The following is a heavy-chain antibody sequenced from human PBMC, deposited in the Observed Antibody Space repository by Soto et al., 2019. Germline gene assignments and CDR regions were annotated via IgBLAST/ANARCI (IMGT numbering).Heavy chain of an antibody. Sequence: EMQLLESGGGLVQPGGSLRLSCVVSGFSFSTYGVTWVRQAPGKGLEWVCGVSGGSGVTHYTDSVTGRFTISGDESKSTVYLQMHSLSGEDTAVYYCTRWNGYGDLWGQGTLVTVSS. D-gene: IGHD1-1*01. CDR3: TRWNGYGDL. V-gene: IGHV3-23*01. CDR2: VSGGSGVT. CDR1: GFSFSTYG. J-gene: IGHJ5*02.